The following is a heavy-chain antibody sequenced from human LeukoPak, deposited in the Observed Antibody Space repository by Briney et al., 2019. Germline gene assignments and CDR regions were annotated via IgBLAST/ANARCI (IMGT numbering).Heavy chain of an antibody. D-gene: IGHD3-10*01. J-gene: IGHJ6*03. Sequence: ASVKVSCKASGYIFTGYYMHWVRQAPGQGLEWMGWINPNSGDTNYAQKFQGRVTMTRDTSISTAYMELSRLRSEDTAVYYCARAGTLWFGELSYYYYYMDVWGKGTTVTISS. CDR3: ARAGTLWFGELSYYYYYMDV. V-gene: IGHV1-2*02. CDR1: GYIFTGYY. CDR2: INPNSGDT.